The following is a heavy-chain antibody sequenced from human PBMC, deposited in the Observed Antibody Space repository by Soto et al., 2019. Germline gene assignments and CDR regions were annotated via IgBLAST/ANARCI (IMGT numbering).Heavy chain of an antibody. CDR3: ARNYCAGNWFDP. Sequence: QVQLQESGPGLVKPSQTPSLTCTVSVGSISSGDYYWSWIRQAPGKGLEWIGYIHDSGSTYYNPSLKGRVTISLDTAKNLFSLKLSSVTAADTAVYYCARNYCAGNWFDPLVQGTLVTVSS. CDR2: IHDSGST. CDR1: VGSISSGDYY. J-gene: IGHJ5*02. V-gene: IGHV4-30-4*01. D-gene: IGHD3-10*01.